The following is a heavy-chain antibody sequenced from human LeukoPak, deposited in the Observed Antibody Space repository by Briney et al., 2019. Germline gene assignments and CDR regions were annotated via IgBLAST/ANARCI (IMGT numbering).Heavy chain of an antibody. J-gene: IGHJ4*02. Sequence: ASVKVSCKAPGYTFTDYYMHWVRQAPGQGLEWMGWINPKSGDTRYAQKFQGRVTMTRDSSITTAYMDLSSLRSDDTAVYYCAREWDYYAFWGQGTLVTVSS. CDR1: GYTFTDYY. V-gene: IGHV1-2*02. CDR2: INPKSGDT. CDR3: AREWDYYAF.